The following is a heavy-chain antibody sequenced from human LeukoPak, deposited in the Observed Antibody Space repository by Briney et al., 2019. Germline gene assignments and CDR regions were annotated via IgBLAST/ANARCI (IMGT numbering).Heavy chain of an antibody. D-gene: IGHD6-13*01. J-gene: IGHJ4*02. CDR1: GFTFSNHG. V-gene: IGHV3-33*03. CDR3: AKDAAGGTRAYYFDY. Sequence: GGSLRLSCTASGFTFSNHGMHWVRQAPGKGLEWVATIWYDGSNKYYADSVKGRFTISRDRPKNTLYLQMNSLRVEDTAAYYCAKDAAGGTRAYYFDYWGQGTLVTVSS. CDR2: IWYDGSNK.